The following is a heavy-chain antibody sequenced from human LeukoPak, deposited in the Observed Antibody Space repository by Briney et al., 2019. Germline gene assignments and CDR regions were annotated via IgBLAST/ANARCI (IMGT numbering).Heavy chain of an antibody. V-gene: IGHV3-23*01. J-gene: IGHJ4*02. CDR3: AKKADYYSSSWYEY. CDR2: ISGSGGST. D-gene: IGHD6-13*01. Sequence: GGSLRLSCAASGFTFSSYAMSWVRQAPGKGLEWVSAISGSGGSTYYADSVKGRFTISRDNSKNTLYLRMNSLRAEDTAVYYCAKKADYYSSSWYEYWGQGTLVTVSS. CDR1: GFTFSSYA.